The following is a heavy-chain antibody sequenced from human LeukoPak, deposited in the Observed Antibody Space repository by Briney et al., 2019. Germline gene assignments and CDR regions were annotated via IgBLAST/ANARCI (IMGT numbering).Heavy chain of an antibody. J-gene: IGHJ4*02. Sequence: SGTLSLTCLVSGGSISTSNWWSWVRQPPGKGLEWIGEIYHSGSTNYNPSLKSRGIISIDKSKNQFSLRLSSVTAADTAVYYCARGPNIAVAGLFDYWGQGTLVTVSS. CDR2: IYHSGST. CDR1: GGSISTSNW. CDR3: ARGPNIAVAGLFDY. V-gene: IGHV4-4*02. D-gene: IGHD6-19*01.